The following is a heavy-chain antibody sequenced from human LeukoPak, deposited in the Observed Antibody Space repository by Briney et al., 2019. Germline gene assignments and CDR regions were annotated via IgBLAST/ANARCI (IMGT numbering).Heavy chain of an antibody. CDR1: GDSISSSPYY. CDR3: ARDRGDGYLDY. D-gene: IGHD5-24*01. J-gene: IGHJ4*02. V-gene: IGHV4-39*07. CDR2: IYYTGST. Sequence: PSETLSLTCTVSGDSISSSPYYWGWIRQPPGKGLEWIGTIYYTGSTYYNPSLKSRVTISIDTSKNRFSLKLSSVTAADTAVYYCARDRGDGYLDYWGQGILVTVSS.